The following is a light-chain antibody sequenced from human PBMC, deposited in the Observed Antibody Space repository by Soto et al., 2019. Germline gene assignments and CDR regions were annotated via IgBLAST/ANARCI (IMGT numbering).Light chain of an antibody. CDR2: AAS. CDR3: QQYYSYPPT. Sequence: AIRMTQSPSSLSASTGDRVTITCRASQGISRYLAWYQQKPGKAPKLLIYAASTLQSGVPSRLSGSGSGTDFTLTISFLQSEDFATYYCQQYYSYPPTVGQGTKVAIK. J-gene: IGKJ1*01. V-gene: IGKV1-8*01. CDR1: QGISRY.